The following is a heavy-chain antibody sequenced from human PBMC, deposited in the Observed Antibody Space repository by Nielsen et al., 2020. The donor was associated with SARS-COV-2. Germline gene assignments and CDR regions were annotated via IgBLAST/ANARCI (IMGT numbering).Heavy chain of an antibody. J-gene: IGHJ4*02. CDR3: ARGRPDYHMLTGDFDS. Sequence: GESLKISCVASGFTFDNFAMHWVRQAPGKGLEWVALISSGGSKKYYRNSVKGRFTFSRDNSKNILLLQMNDLRTEDTATYYCARGRPDYHMLTGDFDSWGQGTLVTVSS. D-gene: IGHD3-9*01. CDR2: ISSGGSKK. CDR1: GFTFDNFA. V-gene: IGHV3-30*03.